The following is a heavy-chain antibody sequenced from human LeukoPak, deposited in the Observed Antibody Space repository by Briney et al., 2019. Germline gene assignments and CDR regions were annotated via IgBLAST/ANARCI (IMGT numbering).Heavy chain of an antibody. V-gene: IGHV4-59*12. J-gene: IGHJ4*02. CDR3: ARISTRVFDS. Sequence: SETLSLTCTVSGGSINSYYRSWLRQPPGKGLEWIAHIYYNGSTNYNAYLKSRINISVNTSKKQFSLKLTSVTAADPAVYFCARISTRVFDSWGQGTLVTVSS. CDR2: IYYNGST. D-gene: IGHD1-1*01. CDR1: GGSINSYY.